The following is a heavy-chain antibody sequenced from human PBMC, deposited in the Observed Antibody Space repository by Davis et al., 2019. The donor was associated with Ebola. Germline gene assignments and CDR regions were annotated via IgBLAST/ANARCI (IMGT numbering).Heavy chain of an antibody. D-gene: IGHD2-15*01. CDR1: GGSISSHY. CDR3: VRDGCPGCSCYCGDY. V-gene: IGHV4-4*07. Sequence: PGGSLRLSCTVSGGSISSHYWSWIRQPAGKGLEWIGRIYTSGRTNYNPSLKSRVTMSVDTSKNQFSLRLSSVTAADTAVYYCVRDGCPGCSCYCGDYWGQGTLVTVSS. CDR2: IYTSGRT. J-gene: IGHJ4*02.